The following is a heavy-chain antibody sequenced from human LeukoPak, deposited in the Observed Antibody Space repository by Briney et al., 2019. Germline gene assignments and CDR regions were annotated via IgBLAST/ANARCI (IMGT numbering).Heavy chain of an antibody. D-gene: IGHD2-15*01. Sequence: GGSLRLSCAASGFSFSSHAMHWVRQAPGKGLEWVIFISYDGRIKYVADSVKGRFSISRDNSKDMLHLQMNSLRDEDTAVYYCVRDLSMKYSYDYWGQGTLVTVSS. CDR2: ISYDGRIK. CDR1: GFSFSSHA. CDR3: VRDLSMKYSYDY. V-gene: IGHV3-30-3*01. J-gene: IGHJ4*02.